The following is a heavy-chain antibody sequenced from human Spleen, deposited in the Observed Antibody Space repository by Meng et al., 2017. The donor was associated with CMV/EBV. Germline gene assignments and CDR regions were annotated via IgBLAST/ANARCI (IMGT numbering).Heavy chain of an antibody. Sequence: SETLSLTCTVSGGSISSSSYYWGWIRQPPGKGLEWIGSIYYSGSTYYNPSLKSRVTISVDTSKNQFSLKLSSVTAADTAVYYCARDNIAMAGRDYWGQGNLVTVSS. CDR1: GGSISSSSYY. V-gene: IGHV4-39*07. D-gene: IGHD6-19*01. CDR2: IYYSGST. J-gene: IGHJ4*02. CDR3: ARDNIAMAGRDY.